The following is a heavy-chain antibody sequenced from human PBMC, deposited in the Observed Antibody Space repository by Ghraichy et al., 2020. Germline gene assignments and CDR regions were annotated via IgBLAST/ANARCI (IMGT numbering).Heavy chain of an antibody. V-gene: IGHV3-48*02. Sequence: GGSLRLSCAASGFTFSSYSMNWVRQAPGKGLEWVSYISSSSSTIYYADSVKGRFTISRDNAKNSLYLQMNSLRDEDTAVYYCARDSGPEYYYDSSGYYNNWFDPWGQGTLVTVSS. CDR1: GFTFSSYS. CDR2: ISSSSSTI. J-gene: IGHJ5*02. CDR3: ARDSGPEYYYDSSGYYNNWFDP. D-gene: IGHD3-22*01.